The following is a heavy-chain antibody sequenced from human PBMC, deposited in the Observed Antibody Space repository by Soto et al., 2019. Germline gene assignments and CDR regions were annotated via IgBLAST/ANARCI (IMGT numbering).Heavy chain of an antibody. CDR2: INSDGSST. V-gene: IGHV3-74*01. CDR1: GFTLSIYW. D-gene: IGHD2-21*01. J-gene: IGHJ6*02. CDR3: ARERKYCDWGHYFDGMDV. Sequence: GGSLRLSCAASGFTLSIYWMHWVRLGPGKGPVWVSRINSDGSSTNYADSVKGRFTISRDNAKNTLYLQMSRLRAEDTAVYYCARERKYCDWGHYFDGMDVWGQGTTVTVSS.